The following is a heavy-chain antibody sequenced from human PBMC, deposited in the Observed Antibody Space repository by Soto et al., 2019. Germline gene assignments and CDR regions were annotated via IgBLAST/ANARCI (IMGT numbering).Heavy chain of an antibody. CDR2: GNTGNGNT. Sequence: GASVKVSCQGSGYTFTTYGMHWVRQAPGQRLEGMGWGNTGNGNTAYSQKFQGRVTITRDTSASTGYMEVSSLSSEDMAVYYCAVGPASGEFDYWGQGTLVTVSS. V-gene: IGHV1-3*04. D-gene: IGHD6-19*01. J-gene: IGHJ4*02. CDR1: GYTFTTYG. CDR3: AVGPASGEFDY.